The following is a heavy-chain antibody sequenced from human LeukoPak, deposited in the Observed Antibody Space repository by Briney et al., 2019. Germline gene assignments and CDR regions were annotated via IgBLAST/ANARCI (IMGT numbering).Heavy chain of an antibody. J-gene: IGHJ5*02. V-gene: IGHV4-34*01. D-gene: IGHD3-10*01. CDR3: ARDRLKGYYGSGSYYS. Sequence: PSETLSLTCAVYGGSFSGYYWSWIRQPPGKGLEWIGEINHIGSTNYNPSLKSRVTISVDTSKNQFSLKLSSVTAADTAVYYCARDRLKGYYGSGSYYSWGQGTLVTVSS. CDR1: GGSFSGYY. CDR2: INHIGST.